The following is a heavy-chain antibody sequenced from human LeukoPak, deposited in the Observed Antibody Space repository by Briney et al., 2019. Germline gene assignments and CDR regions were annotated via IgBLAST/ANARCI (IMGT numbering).Heavy chain of an antibody. CDR2: ITPSSDST. CDR3: ARTLSDSVLSY. Sequence: ASVKVSCKASGYTFTSYYIHWVRQAPGQGLEWMGKITPSSDSTNYAQKFQGRVTMTTDTSTSTVYMELSSLRSEDSAVYYCARTLSDSVLSYWGQGTLVTVSS. V-gene: IGHV1-46*01. D-gene: IGHD3/OR15-3a*01. CDR1: GYTFTSYY. J-gene: IGHJ4*02.